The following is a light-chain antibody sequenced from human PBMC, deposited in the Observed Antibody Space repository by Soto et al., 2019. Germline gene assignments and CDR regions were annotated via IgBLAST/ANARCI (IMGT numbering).Light chain of an antibody. CDR2: GAS. CDR1: QSINNN. J-gene: IGKJ4*01. V-gene: IGKV3-15*01. CDR3: QQYNNWPLT. Sequence: EIVMTQSPATLSVSPGERATLSCRASQSINNNLAWYQQKPGQGPRLLIYGASSRATGIPARLSGSWYGTGFALTINSLQSENFATYYCQQYNNWPLTFGGGTKVEIK.